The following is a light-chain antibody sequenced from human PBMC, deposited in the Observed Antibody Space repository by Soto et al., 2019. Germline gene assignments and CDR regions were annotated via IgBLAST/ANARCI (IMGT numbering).Light chain of an antibody. Sequence: DIQLTQSPSFLSASVGDRVTITCRTSQDISSFLAWYQQKPGKAPNLLIYGASTLQSGVPSRFSGSGSGTEFTLTISSLQPEDFATYYWQQLNSYPHFGQGTRLDIK. CDR1: QDISSF. V-gene: IGKV1-9*01. CDR3: QQLNSYPH. CDR2: GAS. J-gene: IGKJ5*01.